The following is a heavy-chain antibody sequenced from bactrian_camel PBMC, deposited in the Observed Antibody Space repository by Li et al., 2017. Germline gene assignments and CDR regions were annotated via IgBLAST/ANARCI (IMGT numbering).Heavy chain of an antibody. V-gene: IGHV3-2*01. CDR3: AATRGACSSWSYAPKYRS. Sequence: VESGGGLVQPGGSLRLSCAVSGLTFRDYYTTWVRQAPGKGLETVSSIYTGTYYATSVKGRFRIDHDAGENTVYLQMESLRPEDTAMYYCAATRGACSSWSYAPKYRSWGQGTQVTVS. CDR1: GLTFRDYY. CDR2: IYTGT. D-gene: IGHD6*01. J-gene: IGHJ6*01.